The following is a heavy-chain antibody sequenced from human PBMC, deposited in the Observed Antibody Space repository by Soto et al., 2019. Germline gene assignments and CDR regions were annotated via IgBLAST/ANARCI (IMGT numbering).Heavy chain of an antibody. CDR1: GGSFSGYY. D-gene: IGHD2-8*02. CDR3: ARHKITGHFDY. V-gene: IGHV4-34*01. J-gene: IGHJ4*02. Sequence: QVQLQQWGAGLLKPSETLSLTCAVYGGSFSGYYWTWIRQPPGTGLEWIGEIDHSGSTTYNPSLKSRVTISVDTSNNQISLKLTSVTAADTAVYSCARHKITGHFDYGGQGTLVTVSS. CDR2: IDHSGST.